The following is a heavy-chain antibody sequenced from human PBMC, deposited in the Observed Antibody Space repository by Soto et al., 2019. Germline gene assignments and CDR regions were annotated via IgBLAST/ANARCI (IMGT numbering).Heavy chain of an antibody. Sequence: PGGSLRLSCAASGFTFSSYSMNWVRQAPGKGLEWVSSISSSSSYIYYADTVKGRFTNSRDNAKNSLYLQMISLRAEDTAVYYCARDVVVPAANGAFDIWGQGTMVTVSS. CDR3: ARDVVVPAANGAFDI. J-gene: IGHJ3*02. V-gene: IGHV3-21*01. CDR2: ISSSSSYI. CDR1: GFTFSSYS. D-gene: IGHD2-2*01.